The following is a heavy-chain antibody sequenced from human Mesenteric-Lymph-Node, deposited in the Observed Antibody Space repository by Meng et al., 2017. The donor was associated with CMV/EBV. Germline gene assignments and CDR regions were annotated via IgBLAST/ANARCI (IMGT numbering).Heavy chain of an antibody. CDR2: IYSGDSST. Sequence: GESLKISCAASGFTFSSYAMSWVRQAPGKGLEWVSVIYSGDSSTYYADSVKGRFTISRDNSKNTLYLQMNSLRAEDTAVYYCAKDRVLDYWGQGTLVTVSS. CDR3: AKDRVLDY. D-gene: IGHD1-1*01. V-gene: IGHV3-23*03. CDR1: GFTFSSYA. J-gene: IGHJ4*02.